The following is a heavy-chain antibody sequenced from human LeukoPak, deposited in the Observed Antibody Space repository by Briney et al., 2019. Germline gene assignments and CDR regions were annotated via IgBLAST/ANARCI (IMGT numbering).Heavy chain of an antibody. CDR2: ISGSGGST. D-gene: IGHD6-19*01. Sequence: GGSLRLFCTASGFTFSSYAMSWVRQAPGKGLEWVSAISGSGGSTYYADSVKGRFTISRDNSKNTLYLQMNSLRAEDTAVYYCAKELAVAGTLYYFDYWGQGTLVTVSS. V-gene: IGHV3-23*01. CDR1: GFTFSSYA. J-gene: IGHJ4*02. CDR3: AKELAVAGTLYYFDY.